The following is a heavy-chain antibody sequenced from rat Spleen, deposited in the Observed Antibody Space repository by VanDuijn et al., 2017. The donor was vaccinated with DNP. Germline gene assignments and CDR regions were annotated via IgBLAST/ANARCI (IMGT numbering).Heavy chain of an antibody. Sequence: VQLVESGGGLVQPGRSLKLSCVASGFSLTSYGVHWVRQAPGKGLEWMGIIWDDGSANYNSALKSRLSISRDTSKSQVFLTVNSLQTDDTAVYFCAQDYYDGSYYYALDAWGQGTSVTVSS. J-gene: IGHJ4*01. CDR2: IWDDGSA. D-gene: IGHD1-12*02. CDR3: AQDYYDGSYYYALDA. CDR1: GFSLTSYG. V-gene: IGHV2-77*01.